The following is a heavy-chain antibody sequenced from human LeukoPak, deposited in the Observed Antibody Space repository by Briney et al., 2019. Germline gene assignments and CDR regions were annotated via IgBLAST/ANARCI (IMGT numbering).Heavy chain of an antibody. CDR3: AREFRSPSFNYYYGMDV. J-gene: IGHJ6*02. Sequence: SETLSLTCTVSGGSISSYYWSWIRQPPGKGLEWIGYIYYSGSTTYNPSLKSRVTISVDTSKNQFSLKLSSVTAADTAVYYCAREFRSPSFNYYYGMDVWGQETTVTVSS. CDR1: GGSISSYY. V-gene: IGHV4-59*01. CDR2: IYYSGST.